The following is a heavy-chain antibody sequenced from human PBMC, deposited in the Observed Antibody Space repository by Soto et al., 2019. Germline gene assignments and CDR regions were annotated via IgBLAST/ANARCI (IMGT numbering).Heavy chain of an antibody. CDR1: GYTFTSYG. D-gene: IGHD5-18*01. Sequence: QVQLVQSGAEVKKPGASVKVSCKASGYTFTSYGISWVRQAPGQGLEWVGWISAYNGNTNYAQKLQGRVTMTTDTSTSTAYMELRSLRADVTAVYCCARTRTEYTRVPVDDWGKGTLVTVSS. CDR3: ARTRTEYTRVPVDD. V-gene: IGHV1-18*01. J-gene: IGHJ4*02. CDR2: ISAYNGNT.